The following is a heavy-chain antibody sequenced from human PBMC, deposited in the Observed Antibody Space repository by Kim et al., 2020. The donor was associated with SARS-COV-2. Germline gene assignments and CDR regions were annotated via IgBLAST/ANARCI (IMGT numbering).Heavy chain of an antibody. CDR3: ARDLNSPVVSGYYYYYYGMDV. CDR1: GYTFTSYG. V-gene: IGHV1-18*04. Sequence: ASVKVSCKASGYTFTSYGISWVRQAPGQGLEWMGWISAYNGNTNYAQKLQGRVTMTTDTSTSTAYMELRSLRSDDTAVYYCARDLNSPVVSGYYYYYYGMDVWGQGTTVTVSS. CDR2: ISAYNGNT. D-gene: IGHD2-2*01. J-gene: IGHJ6*02.